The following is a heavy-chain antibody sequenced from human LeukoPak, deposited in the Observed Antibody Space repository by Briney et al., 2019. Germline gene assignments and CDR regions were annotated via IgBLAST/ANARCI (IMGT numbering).Heavy chain of an antibody. CDR3: ARDSRGYSPGKYYFDY. V-gene: IGHV3-66*01. Sequence: PGGSLRLSCAASGFTFSSYSMNWVRQAPGKGLEWVSVIYKGGSIYYADSVKGRFTISRDNSKNTLYLQMNSLRAEDTAVYYCARDSRGYSPGKYYFDYWGQGTLVTVSS. J-gene: IGHJ4*02. CDR1: GFTFSSYS. CDR2: IYKGGSI. D-gene: IGHD5-18*01.